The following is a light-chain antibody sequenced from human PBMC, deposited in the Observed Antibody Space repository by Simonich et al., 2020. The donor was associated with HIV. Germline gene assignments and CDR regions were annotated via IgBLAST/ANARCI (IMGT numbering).Light chain of an antibody. CDR1: QSVSSY. CDR2: DAS. J-gene: IGKJ1*01. V-gene: IGKV3-11*01. CDR3: QQYNSYSWT. Sequence: IVLTQSPATLSLSPGERATLSCRASQSVSSYLAWYQQKPGQAPRLLIYDASNRATGIPARFSGSGSGTDFTLTISSLEPEDFATYYCQQYNSYSWTFGQGTKVEIK.